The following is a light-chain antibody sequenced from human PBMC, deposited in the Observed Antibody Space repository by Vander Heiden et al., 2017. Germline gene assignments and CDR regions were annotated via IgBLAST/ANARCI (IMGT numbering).Light chain of an antibody. CDR3: SSYTGTSTLV. J-gene: IGLJ2*01. CDR1: SSDVGGYNY. V-gene: IGLV2-14*03. CDR2: DVS. Sequence: SALPQAASVSGSPGQSITISCTGTSSDVGGYNYVSWYQQHPGKAPKLMIYDVSNRPSGVSNRFSGSKSVNTASLTISGLQAEDEADYYCSSYTGTSTLVFGGGTKLTVL.